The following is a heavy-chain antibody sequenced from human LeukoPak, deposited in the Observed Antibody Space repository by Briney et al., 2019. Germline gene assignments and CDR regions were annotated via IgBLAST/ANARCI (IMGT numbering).Heavy chain of an antibody. Sequence: GGSLRLSCAASGFTFSSYGMHWVRQAPGKGLEWVAVIWYDGSNKYYADSVKGRFTISRDNSKNTLFLQMNSLRAEDTAVYYCAKASSSSGWYVPAFDIWGQGTMVTVSS. J-gene: IGHJ3*02. CDR3: AKASSSSGWYVPAFDI. V-gene: IGHV3-30*02. D-gene: IGHD6-19*01. CDR2: IWYDGSNK. CDR1: GFTFSSYG.